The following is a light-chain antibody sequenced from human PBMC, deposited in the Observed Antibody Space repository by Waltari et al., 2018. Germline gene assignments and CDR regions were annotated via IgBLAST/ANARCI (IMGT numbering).Light chain of an antibody. V-gene: IGLV2-23*02. CDR1: TSDIGAYNY. CDR2: DVT. CDR3: CSYADSRGV. J-gene: IGLJ2*01. Sequence: QSALTQPASVSGSPGQSITISCTGTTSDIGAYNYVSWYQPHPGKVPKLIIYDVTKRPSGFPQRFAGSKSGNTASLTISGLQAEDEADYYCCSYADSRGVFGGGTTLTVL.